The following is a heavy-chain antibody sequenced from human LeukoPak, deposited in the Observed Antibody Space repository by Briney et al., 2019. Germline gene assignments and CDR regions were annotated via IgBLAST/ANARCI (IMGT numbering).Heavy chain of an antibody. Sequence: SETLSLTCTVSGGSINSYYWSWIRQPPGKGLEWIGYIYYSGSTNYNPSLKSRVTISVDTAKNQFSLKLRSVTAADTAVYYCAEGSNSDAFDIWGQGTMVTVSS. V-gene: IGHV4-59*01. CDR1: GGSINSYY. CDR3: AEGSNSDAFDI. J-gene: IGHJ3*02. CDR2: IYYSGST. D-gene: IGHD2/OR15-2a*01.